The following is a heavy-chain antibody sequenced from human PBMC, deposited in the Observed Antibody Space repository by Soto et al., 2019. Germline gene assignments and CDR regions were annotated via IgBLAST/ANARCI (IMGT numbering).Heavy chain of an antibody. Sequence: QVQLVESGGGVVQPGRSLRLSCAASGFTFSTNGMHWVRQAPGKGLEWVAIISYDGSNKYYADSVKGRFTLSRDNSKNTLYLQMNSLRAEDTAVYYCAKVNTAMALDYWGQGTLIAVSS. CDR3: AKVNTAMALDY. V-gene: IGHV3-30*18. D-gene: IGHD5-18*01. CDR2: ISYDGSNK. J-gene: IGHJ4*02. CDR1: GFTFSTNG.